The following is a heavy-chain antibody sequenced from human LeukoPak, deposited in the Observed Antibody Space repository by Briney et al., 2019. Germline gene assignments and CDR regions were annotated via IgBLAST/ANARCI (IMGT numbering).Heavy chain of an antibody. CDR1: GFTFSSYG. CDR3: AKVGSGKAIDY. J-gene: IGHJ4*02. D-gene: IGHD2-2*03. V-gene: IGHV3-30*18. Sequence: PGGSLRLSCAASGFTFSSYGMHWVRQAPGKGLEWVAVISYDGSNKYYADSVKGRFTISRDNSKNTLYLQMNSLRAEDTAVYYCAKVGSGKAIDYWGQGTLVSVSS. CDR2: ISYDGSNK.